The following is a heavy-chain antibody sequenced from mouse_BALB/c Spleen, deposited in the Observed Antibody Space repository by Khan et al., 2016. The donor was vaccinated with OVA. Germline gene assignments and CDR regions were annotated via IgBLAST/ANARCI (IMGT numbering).Heavy chain of an antibody. V-gene: IGHV1-4*01. Sequence: VQLKQSAAQLERPGASVKMSCKASGYTFTTYTIYWVQQRPGHGLEWVGYIIPTNNYTNYNQKFKDRATSTATYSSSTAYLPLSRLTSEASALYYGEREGAYSRSGGWFADWGQGTLVTVSA. CDR1: GYTFTTYT. CDR2: IIPTNNYT. J-gene: IGHJ3*01. CDR3: EREGAYSRSGGWFAD. D-gene: IGHD2-14*01.